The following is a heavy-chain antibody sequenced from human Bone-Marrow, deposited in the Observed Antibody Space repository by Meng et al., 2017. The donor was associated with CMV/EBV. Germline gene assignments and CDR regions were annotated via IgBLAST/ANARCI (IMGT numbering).Heavy chain of an antibody. CDR2: INPNSGGT. J-gene: IGHJ4*02. V-gene: IGHV1-2*02. CDR3: ASLGYSSGWPPGY. Sequence: ASAKVFCKASGGTFSSYAISWVRQAPGQGLEWMGWINPNSGGTNYAQKFQGRVTMTRDTSISTAYMELSRLRSDDTAVYYCASLGYSSGWPPGYWGQGTLVTVSS. CDR1: GGTFSSYA. D-gene: IGHD6-19*01.